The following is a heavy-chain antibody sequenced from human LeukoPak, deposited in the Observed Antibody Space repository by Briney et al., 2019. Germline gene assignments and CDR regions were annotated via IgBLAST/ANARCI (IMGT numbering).Heavy chain of an antibody. CDR1: GGSISSGDYY. V-gene: IGHV4-30-4*01. CDR3: ARVVDYGDYAADY. D-gene: IGHD4-17*01. Sequence: ASETLSLTCTVSGGSISSGDYYWSWIRQPPGKGLEWIGYIYYSGSTYYNPSLKSRVTISVDTSKNQFSLKLSSVTAADTAVCYCARVVDYGDYAADYWGQGTLVTVSS. J-gene: IGHJ4*02. CDR2: IYYSGST.